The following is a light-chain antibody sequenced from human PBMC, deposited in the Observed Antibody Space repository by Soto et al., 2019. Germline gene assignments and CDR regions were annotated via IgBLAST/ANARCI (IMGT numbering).Light chain of an antibody. Sequence: QSALTQPASVSGSPGQSIAISCTGVRTDVDGYDYVSWYQQHPGQAPQLIIYDVYNRPSGVSHRFSGSKSGDTASLTISGLQAEDVSDYYCTSYTYSPPFYVSRTATKITDL. V-gene: IGLV2-14*03. CDR2: DVY. CDR3: TSYTYSPPFYV. J-gene: IGLJ1*01. CDR1: RTDVDGYDY.